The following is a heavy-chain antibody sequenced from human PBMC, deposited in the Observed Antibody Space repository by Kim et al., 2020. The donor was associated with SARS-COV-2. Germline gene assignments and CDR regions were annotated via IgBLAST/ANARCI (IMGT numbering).Heavy chain of an antibody. D-gene: IGHD3-10*01. CDR3: AREGYLWFGTDY. J-gene: IGHJ4*02. V-gene: IGHV3-21*01. CDR2: ISSSSSYI. Sequence: GGSLRLSCAASGFTFSSYSMNWVRQAPGKGLEWVSSISSSSSYIYYADSVKGRFTISRDNAKNSLYLQMNSLRAEDTAVYYCAREGYLWFGTDYWGQGTLVTVSS. CDR1: GFTFSSYS.